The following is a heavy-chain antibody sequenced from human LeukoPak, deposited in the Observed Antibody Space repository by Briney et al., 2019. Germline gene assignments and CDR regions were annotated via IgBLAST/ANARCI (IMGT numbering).Heavy chain of an antibody. J-gene: IGHJ3*02. Sequence: PSETLSLTCTGSGGSISSGDYYWSWIRQPPGKGLEWIGYIYYSGSTYYNPSLKSRVTLSVDTSKNQFPLKLSSVTAADTAVYYCARETHYYDSSGYPVLNAFDIWGQGTMVTVSS. CDR2: IYYSGST. CDR3: ARETHYYDSSGYPVLNAFDI. CDR1: GGSISSGDYY. V-gene: IGHV4-30-4*01. D-gene: IGHD3-22*01.